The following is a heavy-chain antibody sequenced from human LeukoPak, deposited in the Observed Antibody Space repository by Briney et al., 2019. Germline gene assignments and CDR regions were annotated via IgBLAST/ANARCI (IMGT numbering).Heavy chain of an antibody. V-gene: IGHV1-69*01. CDR1: GGTFSRHT. Sequence: SVKVSCKASGGTFSRHTITWVRQAPGQGLEWMGGIIPIFGPANYAQKFQGRVTITADESTSTAYMELTSLRSEDSALYYCAREIGGVGSDCFDSWGQGTLVTVSS. CDR2: IIPIFGPA. CDR3: AREIGGVGSDCFDS. J-gene: IGHJ4*02. D-gene: IGHD2-8*02.